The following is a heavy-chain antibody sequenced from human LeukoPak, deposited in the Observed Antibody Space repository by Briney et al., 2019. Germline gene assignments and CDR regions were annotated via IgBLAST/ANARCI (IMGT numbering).Heavy chain of an antibody. V-gene: IGHV3-21*01. CDR1: GFTFSNYS. J-gene: IGHJ4*02. CDR2: ISSTSSYI. CDR3: ARKENYPDY. Sequence: GRSLRLSCAASGFTFSNYSMNWVRQAPGKGLEWVSSISSTSSYIYYADSVKGRFTISRDNAKNSLYLQMYSLRGEDTAVYYCARKENYPDYWGQGTLVTVSS.